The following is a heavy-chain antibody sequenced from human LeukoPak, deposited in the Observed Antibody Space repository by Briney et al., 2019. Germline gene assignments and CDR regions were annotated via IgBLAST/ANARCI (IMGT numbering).Heavy chain of an antibody. V-gene: IGHV3-7*03. CDR3: ARVATQYNYGAYSYYGMDV. Sequence: GGSLRLFCAACGFTFSSYWMSWVGQAPGKGREGVANIKQDGSEKYYVDSVKGRFTISRHSSKNTLYLQMNSLRTEDTAVYYCARVATQYNYGAYSYYGMDVWGQGTTDTVSS. CDR1: GFTFSSYW. D-gene: IGHD5-18*01. CDR2: IKQDGSEK. J-gene: IGHJ6*02.